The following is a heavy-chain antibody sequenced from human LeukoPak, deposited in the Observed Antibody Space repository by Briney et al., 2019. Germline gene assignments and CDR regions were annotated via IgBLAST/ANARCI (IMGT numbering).Heavy chain of an antibody. J-gene: IGHJ4*02. V-gene: IGHV3-7*01. CDR2: MDLDGSEK. D-gene: IGHD4-11*01. CDR1: GFTFSSYW. CDR3: AREDHSKYEY. Sequence: PGGSLRLSCAASGFTFSSYWMSWVRQAPGKGLEWVANMDLDGSEKYYVDSVKGRFTISRGNAKNSLYLQMNSLRAEDTAVYYCAREDHSKYEYWGQGTLVTVSS.